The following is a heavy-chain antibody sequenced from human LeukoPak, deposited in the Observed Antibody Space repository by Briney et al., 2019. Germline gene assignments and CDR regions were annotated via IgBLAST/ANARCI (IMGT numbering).Heavy chain of an antibody. V-gene: IGHV1-69*13. J-gene: IGHJ3*02. CDR3: ARDTTVEAFDI. Sequence: GASVKVSCKASGYTFTNYAISWVRQAPGQGLEWMGGIIPIFGTANYAQKFQGRVTITADESTSTAYMELRSLRSDDTAVYYCARDTTVEAFDIWGQGTMVTVSS. CDR2: IIPIFGTA. CDR1: GYTFTNYA. D-gene: IGHD4-23*01.